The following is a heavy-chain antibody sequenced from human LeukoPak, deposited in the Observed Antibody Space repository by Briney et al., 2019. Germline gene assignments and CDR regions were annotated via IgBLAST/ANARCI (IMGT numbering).Heavy chain of an antibody. J-gene: IGHJ4*02. D-gene: IGHD1-26*01. Sequence: PSETLSLTCAVYGGSFSGYYWSWIRQPPGKGLEWIGEINHSGSTNYNPSLKSRVTISVDTSKNQFSLKLSSVTAADTAVYYCARGRDSGSYLGPHRRYYFDYWGQGTLVTVSS. CDR3: ARGRDSGSYLGPHRRYYFDY. CDR1: GGSFSGYY. CDR2: INHSGST. V-gene: IGHV4-34*01.